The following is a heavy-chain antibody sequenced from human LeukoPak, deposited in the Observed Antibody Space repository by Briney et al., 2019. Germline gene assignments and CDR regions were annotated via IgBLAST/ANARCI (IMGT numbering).Heavy chain of an antibody. D-gene: IGHD1-26*01. J-gene: IGHJ4*02. CDR2: INPSSGGT. CDR1: GYTFTDYY. Sequence: ASVKVSCKASGYTFTDYYMHWVRQAPGQGLEWMGWINPSSGGTNYAQKFQGRVTMTTDTSTSTAYMELRSLRSDDTAVYYCAREESIGRYQFLHEYWGQGTLVTVSS. V-gene: IGHV1-2*02. CDR3: AREESIGRYQFLHEY.